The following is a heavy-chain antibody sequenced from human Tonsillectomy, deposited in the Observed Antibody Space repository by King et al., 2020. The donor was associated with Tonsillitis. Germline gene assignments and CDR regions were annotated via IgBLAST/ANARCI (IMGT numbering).Heavy chain of an antibody. CDR3: ARVKGSSGWLGYFDY. CDR1: GGSISSYY. Sequence: VQLQESGPGLVKPSETLSLTCTVSGGSISSYYWSWIRQPPGKGLEWLGYIYYSGSTNYNPSLKSRVTISVDTSKNQFSLKLSSVTAADTAVYYCARVKGSSGWLGYFDYWGQGTLVTVSS. V-gene: IGHV4-59*01. J-gene: IGHJ4*02. CDR2: IYYSGST. D-gene: IGHD6-19*01.